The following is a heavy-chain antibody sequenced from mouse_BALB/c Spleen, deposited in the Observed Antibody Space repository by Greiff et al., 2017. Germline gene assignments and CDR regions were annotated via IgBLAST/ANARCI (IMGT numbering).Heavy chain of an antibody. CDR1: GYTFTSYT. V-gene: IGHV1-4*02. D-gene: IGHD1-1*02. CDR3: ARSGDGALGY. Sequence: VQLQQSAAELARPGASVKMSCTASGYTFTSYTMHWVKQRPGQGLEWIGYINPSSGYTEYNQKFKDKTTLTADKSSSTAYMQLSSLTSEDSAVYYCARSGDGALGYWGQGTTLTVSS. CDR2: INPSSGYT. J-gene: IGHJ2*01.